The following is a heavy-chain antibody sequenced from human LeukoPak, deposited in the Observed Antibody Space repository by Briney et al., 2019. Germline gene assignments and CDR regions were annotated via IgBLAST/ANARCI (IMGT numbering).Heavy chain of an antibody. D-gene: IGHD2-21*02. J-gene: IGHJ4*02. CDR1: GGSISSYY. CDR2: IYSSGST. Sequence: SETLSLTCTVSGGSISSYYWSWIRQPPGKGLEWIGYIYSSGSTNYNPSLKSRVTISVDTSKNQFSLKLNSVTAADTAVYYCARFAYCGGHCWYYFDYWGQGSLVTVSS. V-gene: IGHV4-59*01. CDR3: ARFAYCGGHCWYYFDY.